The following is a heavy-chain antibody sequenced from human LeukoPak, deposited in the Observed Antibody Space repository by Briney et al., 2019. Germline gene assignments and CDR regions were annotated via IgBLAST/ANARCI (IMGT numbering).Heavy chain of an antibody. D-gene: IGHD2-2*01. V-gene: IGHV3-30*02. CDR1: GFTFSSYG. Sequence: GGSLRLSCAASGFTFSSYGMHWVRQAPGKGLEWVAFIRYDGSNKYYADSVKGRLTISRDNSKNTLYLQMNSLRAEDTAVYYCAKAGVVVPGAYFDYWGQGTLVTVSS. CDR2: IRYDGSNK. J-gene: IGHJ4*02. CDR3: AKAGVVVPGAYFDY.